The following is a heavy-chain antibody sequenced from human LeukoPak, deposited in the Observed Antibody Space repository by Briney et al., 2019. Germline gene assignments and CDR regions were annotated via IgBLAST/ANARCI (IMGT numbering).Heavy chain of an antibody. Sequence: TGGSLRLSCAASGFTVSSNYMSWVRQAPGKGLEWVSVIYSGGSTHYADSVKGRFTISRDNSKNTLYLQMNSLRAEDTAVYYCAKRIVGATTVGAFDIWGQGTMVTVSS. CDR1: GFTVSSNY. D-gene: IGHD1-26*01. CDR3: AKRIVGATTVGAFDI. V-gene: IGHV3-53*01. J-gene: IGHJ3*02. CDR2: IYSGGST.